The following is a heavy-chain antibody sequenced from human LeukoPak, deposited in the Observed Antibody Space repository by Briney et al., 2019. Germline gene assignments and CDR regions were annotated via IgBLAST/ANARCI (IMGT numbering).Heavy chain of an antibody. CDR1: GVTLSSYV. V-gene: IGHV3-30-3*01. CDR3: ARDPTQSSPFDY. D-gene: IGHD2-15*01. CDR2: ISYDGSNK. Sequence: PGGALRLSSAASGVTLSSYVVHWGAPAPGEGLGGVGDISYDGSNKYYADSVKGRFTISRDNSKNTLYLQMNSLRAEDTAVYYCARDPTQSSPFDYWGQGTLVTASS. J-gene: IGHJ4*02.